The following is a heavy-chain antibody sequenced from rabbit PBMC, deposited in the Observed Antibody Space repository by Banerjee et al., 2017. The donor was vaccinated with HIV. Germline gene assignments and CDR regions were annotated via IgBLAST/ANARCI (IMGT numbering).Heavy chain of an antibody. CDR1: GFSVSSSA. V-gene: IGHV1S40*01. Sequence: QSLEESGGDLVKPGASLTLTCTASGFSVSSSAMCWVRQAPGKGLEWIACIDAGSLGTTYYASWAKGRFTISKTSSTTVTLQMTSLTAADTATYFCARGYNYDDSGNWDGFDPWGQGTLVTVS. CDR3: ARGYNYDDSGNWDGFDP. CDR2: IDAGSLGTT. D-gene: IGHD2-1*01. J-gene: IGHJ2*01.